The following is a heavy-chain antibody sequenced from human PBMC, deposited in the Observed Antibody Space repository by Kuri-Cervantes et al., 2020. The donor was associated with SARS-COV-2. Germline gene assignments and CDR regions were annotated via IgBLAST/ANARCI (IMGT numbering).Heavy chain of an antibody. CDR3: VKSITVSGTGFDY. Sequence: GGSLRLSCAASGFTFSSYNIHWVRQAPGKGLEWVSFISSVNNYVDYTDSVNGRFTISRDNAENSLYLQMNSLRAEDTAVYYCVKSITVSGTGFDYWGQGALVTVSS. CDR2: ISSVNNYV. D-gene: IGHD6-19*01. V-gene: IGHV3-21*01. CDR1: GFTFSSYN. J-gene: IGHJ4*02.